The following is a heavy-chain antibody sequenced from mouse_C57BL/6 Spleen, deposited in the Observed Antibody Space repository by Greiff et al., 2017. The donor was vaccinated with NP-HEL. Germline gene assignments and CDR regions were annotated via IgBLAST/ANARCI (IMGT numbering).Heavy chain of an antibody. CDR1: GFTFSDYG. J-gene: IGHJ2*01. CDR3: ARQIYYGNYFDY. V-gene: IGHV5-17*01. Sequence: EVKLMESGGGLVKPGGSLKLSCAASGFTFSDYGMHWVRQAPEKGLEWVAYISSGSSTIYYADTVKGRFTISRDNAKNTLFLQMTSLRSEDTAMYYCARQIYYGNYFDYWGQSTTLTVSS. CDR2: ISSGSSTI. D-gene: IGHD2-1*01.